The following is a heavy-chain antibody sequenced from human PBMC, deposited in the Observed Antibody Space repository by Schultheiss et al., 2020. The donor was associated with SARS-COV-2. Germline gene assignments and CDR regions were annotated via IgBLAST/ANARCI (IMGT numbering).Heavy chain of an antibody. CDR2: ISGSGGST. Sequence: GGSLRLSCAASGFTFSNAWMSWVRQAPGKGLEWVSAISGSGGSTYYADSVKGRFTISRDNSKNTLYLQMNSLRAEDTAVYYCARDDFWSAIARLYDYWGQGTLVTVSS. D-gene: IGHD3-3*01. J-gene: IGHJ4*02. CDR3: ARDDFWSAIARLYDY. V-gene: IGHV3-23*01. CDR1: GFTFSNAW.